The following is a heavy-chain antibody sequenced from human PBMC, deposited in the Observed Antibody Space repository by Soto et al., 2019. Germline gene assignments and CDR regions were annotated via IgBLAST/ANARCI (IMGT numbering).Heavy chain of an antibody. Sequence: LSHRNRGVGVGWIRQPPGKALEWLGFIYWNDDKRYSPSLKSRLTITKDTSKNQVVLTMTNMDPVDTATYYCAKSGSSGWYGLFDSWGHRTPVTGFS. CDR1: LSHRNRGVG. J-gene: IGHJ5*01. CDR3: AKSGSSGWYGLFDS. V-gene: IGHV2-5*01. D-gene: IGHD6-19*01. CDR2: IYWNDDK.